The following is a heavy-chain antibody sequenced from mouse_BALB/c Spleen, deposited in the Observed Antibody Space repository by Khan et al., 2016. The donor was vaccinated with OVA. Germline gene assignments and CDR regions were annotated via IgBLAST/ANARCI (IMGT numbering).Heavy chain of an antibody. CDR1: GFTFSSYV. CDR3: AREAYRYDEYYFDY. CDR2: ITSGGTT. J-gene: IGHJ2*01. V-gene: IGHV5-6-5*01. Sequence: EVHLVESGGDLVKPGGSLKLSCALSGFTFSSYVMSWVRQTPEKRLEWVASITSGGTTSYPDSVKGRFTISRDNDRNILYLQMSSLRSEDTAMYYCAREAYRYDEYYFDYWGQGTTLTVSS. D-gene: IGHD2-14*01.